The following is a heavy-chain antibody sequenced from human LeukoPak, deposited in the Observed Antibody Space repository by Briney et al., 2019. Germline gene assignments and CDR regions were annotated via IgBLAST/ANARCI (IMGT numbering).Heavy chain of an antibody. V-gene: IGHV1-69*05. J-gene: IGHJ4*02. D-gene: IGHD6-13*01. CDR1: GGTFSSYA. Sequence: SVKVSCKASGGTFSSYAISWVRQAPGQGLEWMGGIIPIFGTANYTQKFQGRVTITTDESTSTAYMELSSLRSEDTAVYYCAGGPQGSSSWPLFDYWGQGTLVTVSS. CDR2: IIPIFGTA. CDR3: AGGPQGSSSWPLFDY.